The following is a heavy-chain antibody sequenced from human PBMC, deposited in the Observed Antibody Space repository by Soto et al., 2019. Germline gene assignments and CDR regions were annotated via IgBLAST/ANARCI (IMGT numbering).Heavy chain of an antibody. CDR2: ISYDGSNK. V-gene: IGHV3-30-3*01. CDR3: ARDHGAIAVAGSLSTYDGNY. J-gene: IGHJ4*02. Sequence: GGSLRLSCAASGFTFSSYAMHWVRQAPGKGLEWVAVISYDGSNKYYADSVKGRFTISRDNSKNTLYLQMNSLRAEDTAVYYCARDHGAIAVAGSLSTYDGNYWGQGTLVTVSS. CDR1: GFTFSSYA. D-gene: IGHD6-19*01.